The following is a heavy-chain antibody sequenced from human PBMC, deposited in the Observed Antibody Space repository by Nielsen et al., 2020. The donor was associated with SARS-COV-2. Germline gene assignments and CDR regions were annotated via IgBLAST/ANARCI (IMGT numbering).Heavy chain of an antibody. J-gene: IGHJ2*01. D-gene: IGHD2-8*02. CDR2: IDPSDSYT. V-gene: IGHV5-10-1*01. Sequence: GESLKISCKGSGYSFTSYWISWVRQLPGKGLEWMGRIDPSDSYTNYSPSFQGHVTISADKSISTAYLQWSSLKASDTAMYYCARQSGGVNWYFDLWGRGTLVTVSS. CDR3: ARQSGGVNWYFDL. CDR1: GYSFTSYW.